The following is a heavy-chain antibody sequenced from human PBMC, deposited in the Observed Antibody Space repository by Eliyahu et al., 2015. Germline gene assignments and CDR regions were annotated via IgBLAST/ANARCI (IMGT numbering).Heavy chain of an antibody. CDR1: GYSISSGYY. CDR2: IYHSGST. CDR3: AREGIAAAGTH. D-gene: IGHD6-13*01. J-gene: IGHJ4*02. Sequence: QVQLQESGPGLVKPSETLSLTCAVSGYSISSGYYWGWIRQPPGKGLEWIGSIYHSGSTYYNPSLKSRVTISVDTSKNQFSLKLSSVTAADTAVYYCAREGIAAAGTHWGQGTLVTVSS. V-gene: IGHV4-38-2*02.